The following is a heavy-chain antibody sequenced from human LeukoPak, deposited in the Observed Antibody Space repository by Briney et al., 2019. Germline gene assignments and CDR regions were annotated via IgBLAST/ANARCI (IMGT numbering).Heavy chain of an antibody. J-gene: IGHJ4*02. D-gene: IGHD3-10*01. CDR2: IKSKIDGGTL. CDR3: TTETYYYGSGSPYFDY. V-gene: IGHV3-15*01. Sequence: GGSLRLSCAASGFTFSNVWMNWVRQAPGKGLEWVGRIKSKIDGGTLHYAAPVKDRFTISRDDSKNTLYLQMNSLKTDDTAVYYCTTETYYYGSGSPYFDYWGQGALVTVSS. CDR1: GFTFSNVW.